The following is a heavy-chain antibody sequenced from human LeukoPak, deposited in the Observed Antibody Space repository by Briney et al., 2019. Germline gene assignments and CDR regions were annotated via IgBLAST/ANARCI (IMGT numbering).Heavy chain of an antibody. CDR2: MNPNSGGT. CDR3: APLSGDPPLDY. Sequence: GASVKVSCKASGYTFTDYYMHWVRQAPGQGLEWMGWMNPNSGGTNYAQKFQGRVTMTRDTSNTTAYMELNRLTSDDTAVYYCAPLSGDPPLDYWGQGTLVTVSS. D-gene: IGHD7-27*01. J-gene: IGHJ4*02. CDR1: GYTFTDYY. V-gene: IGHV1-2*02.